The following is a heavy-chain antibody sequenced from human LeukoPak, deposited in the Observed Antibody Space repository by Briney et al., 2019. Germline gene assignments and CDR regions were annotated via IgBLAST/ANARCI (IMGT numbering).Heavy chain of an antibody. V-gene: IGHV1-2*06. J-gene: IGHJ5*02. CDR3: ERVGVDPWFDT. D-gene: IGHD3/OR15-3a*01. CDR2: INPNSGGT. Sequence: ASVKVSCKASGYTFTGYYIHWLRQAPGQGLEWMGRINPNSGGTNYAQKFQGRVTMTRDTSISTAYMELSRLKSDDTAVYYCERVGVDPWFDTWGQGTLVTVSS. CDR1: GYTFTGYY.